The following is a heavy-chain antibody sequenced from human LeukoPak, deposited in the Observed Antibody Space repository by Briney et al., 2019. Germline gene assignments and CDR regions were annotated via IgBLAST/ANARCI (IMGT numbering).Heavy chain of an antibody. CDR3: ARAAGTYYDFWSGYLDY. CDR1: GFTFSSYW. V-gene: IGHV3-7*01. CDR2: IKQDGSEK. Sequence: GGSLRLSCAASGFTFSSYWMSWVRQAPGKGLEWVANIKQDGSEKYYVASVKGRFTISRDNAKNSLYLQMNSLRAEDTAVYYCARAAGTYYDFWSGYLDYWGQGTLVTVSS. J-gene: IGHJ4*02. D-gene: IGHD3-3*01.